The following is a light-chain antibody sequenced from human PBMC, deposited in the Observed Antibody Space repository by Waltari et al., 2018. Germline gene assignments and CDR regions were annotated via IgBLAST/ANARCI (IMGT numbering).Light chain of an antibody. CDR3: QQHGTSPFT. CDR1: QSVSSSY. Sequence: EIVLTQSPGTLSLSPGERATLSGRASQSVSSSYLAWYQQKPGQAPRLLIYGASSRATGIPDRISGIGSGTDFTLTLSSLEPEDFAVYYCQQHGTSPFTFGQGTRVEIK. CDR2: GAS. J-gene: IGKJ2*01. V-gene: IGKV3-20*01.